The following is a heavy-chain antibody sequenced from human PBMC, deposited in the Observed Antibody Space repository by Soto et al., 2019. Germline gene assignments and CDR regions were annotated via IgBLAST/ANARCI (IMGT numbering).Heavy chain of an antibody. CDR3: ARGSSVIAVADDAFDI. CDR2: IYPGDSDT. D-gene: IGHD6-19*01. CDR1: GYSFTSYW. V-gene: IGHV5-51*01. J-gene: IGHJ3*02. Sequence: PGESLKISCKGSGYSFTSYWIGWVRQMPGKGLEWMGIIYPGDSDTRYSPSFQGQVTISADKSISTAYLQWSSLKASDTAMYYCARGSSVIAVADDAFDIWGQGTMVTVSS.